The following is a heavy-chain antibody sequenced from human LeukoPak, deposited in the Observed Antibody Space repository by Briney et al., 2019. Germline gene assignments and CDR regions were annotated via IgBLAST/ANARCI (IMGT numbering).Heavy chain of an antibody. CDR2: IYYSGST. D-gene: IGHD3-22*01. CDR3: ARVPVWGYYDSSGYYYNYYYMDV. J-gene: IGHJ6*03. V-gene: IGHV4-59*01. CDR1: GGSFSGYY. Sequence: SETLSLTCAVYGGSFSGYYWSWIRQPPGKGLEWIGYIYYSGSTNYNPSLKSRVTISVDTSKNQFSLKLSSVTAADTAVYYCARVPVWGYYDSSGYYYNYYYMDVWGKGTTVTVSS.